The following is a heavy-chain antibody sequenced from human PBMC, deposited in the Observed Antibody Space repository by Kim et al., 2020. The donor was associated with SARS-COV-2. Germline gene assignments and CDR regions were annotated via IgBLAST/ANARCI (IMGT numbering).Heavy chain of an antibody. CDR2: IYPGDSDT. J-gene: IGHJ6*02. Sequence: GESLKISCKGSEYSFSNYWIAWVRQLPGKGLEWMGIIYPGDSDTRYSPSFLGQVTFSADKSINTAYLQWNTLKTSDTAMYYCAKASRGYGVALDVWGQGTTVTVSS. V-gene: IGHV5-51*01. D-gene: IGHD5-12*01. CDR3: AKASRGYGVALDV. CDR1: EYSFSNYW.